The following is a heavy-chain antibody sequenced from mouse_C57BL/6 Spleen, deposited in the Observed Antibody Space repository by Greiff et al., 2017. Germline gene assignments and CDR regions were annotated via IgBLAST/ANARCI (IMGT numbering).Heavy chain of an antibody. J-gene: IGHJ3*01. CDR1: GYTFPSYW. CDR3: ARRDSNSWFAD. CDR2: IYPYDSET. V-gene: IGHV1-61*01. D-gene: IGHD2-5*01. Sequence: QVQLQQPGAELVRPGSSVKLSCKASGYTFPSYWMDWVKQRPGQGLAWIGNIYPYDSETHYNQKFKDKATLTVDKSSSTAYMQLSSLTSEDSAVYYCARRDSNSWFADGGQGTLVTVSA.